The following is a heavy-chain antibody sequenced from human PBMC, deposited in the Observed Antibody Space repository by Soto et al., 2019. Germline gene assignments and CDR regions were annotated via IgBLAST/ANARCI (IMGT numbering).Heavy chain of an antibody. D-gene: IGHD6-6*01. CDR1: GFTFSSYG. Sequence: GGSLRLSCAASGFTFSSYGMHWVRQAPGKGLEWVAVIWYDGSNKYYADSVKGRFTISRDNSKNTLYLQMNSLRAEDTAVYYCASMAARLAAFDIWGQGTMVIVSS. V-gene: IGHV3-33*01. J-gene: IGHJ3*02. CDR3: ASMAARLAAFDI. CDR2: IWYDGSNK.